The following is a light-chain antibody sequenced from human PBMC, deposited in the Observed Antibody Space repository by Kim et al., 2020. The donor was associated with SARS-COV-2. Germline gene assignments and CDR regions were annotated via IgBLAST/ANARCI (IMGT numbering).Light chain of an antibody. Sequence: ASVGDRVTITCRASQDIANSVAWYQQKPGTVPKVLIYAASTLQSGVPSRFSGSGSGTEFTLTIGSLQTEDVATYYCQKYNSAPWTFGPGTKVDIK. V-gene: IGKV1-27*01. CDR2: AAS. CDR3: QKYNSAPWT. J-gene: IGKJ1*01. CDR1: QDIANS.